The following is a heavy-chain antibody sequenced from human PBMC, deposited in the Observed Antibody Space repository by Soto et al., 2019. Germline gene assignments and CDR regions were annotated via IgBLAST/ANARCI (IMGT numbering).Heavy chain of an antibody. J-gene: IGHJ5*02. CDR2: IYTSGST. V-gene: IGHV4-4*07. CDR3: ARDLGSTYYDILTGYYQYNWFDP. D-gene: IGHD3-9*01. CDR1: GGSISSYY. Sequence: SETLSLTXTVSGGSISSYYWSWIRQPAGKGLEWIGRIYTSGSTNYNPSLKSRVTMSVDTSKNQFSLKLSSVTAADTAVYYCARDLGSTYYDILTGYYQYNWFDPWGQGTLVTVSS.